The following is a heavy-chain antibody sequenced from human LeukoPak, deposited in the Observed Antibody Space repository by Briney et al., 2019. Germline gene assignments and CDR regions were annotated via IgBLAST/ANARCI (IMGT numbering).Heavy chain of an antibody. CDR2: ISYDGSNK. CDR1: GFTFSSYA. D-gene: IGHD5-18*01. V-gene: IGHV3-30*01. CDR3: ARDLNRYSYVGGFFDY. Sequence: GGSLRLSCAASGFTFSSYAMHWVRQAPGKGLEWVAVISYDGSNKYYADSVKGRFTISRDNSKNTLYLQMNSLRAEDTAVYYCARDLNRYSYVGGFFDYWGQGTLVTVSS. J-gene: IGHJ4*02.